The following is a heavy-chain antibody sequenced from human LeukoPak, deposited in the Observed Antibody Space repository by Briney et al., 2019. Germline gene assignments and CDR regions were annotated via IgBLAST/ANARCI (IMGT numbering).Heavy chain of an antibody. Sequence: PGGSLRLSCVASGFTFSSYWMNWVRQAPGKGLEWVANINHDGGDKYYVDSVKGRFTISRDNAKKSLYLQMNSLRAEDTAVYYCARDLFSYGANQDDYWGQGTLVTVSS. CDR1: GFTFSSYW. CDR2: INHDGGDK. CDR3: ARDLFSYGANQDDY. D-gene: IGHD5-18*01. V-gene: IGHV3-7*01. J-gene: IGHJ4*02.